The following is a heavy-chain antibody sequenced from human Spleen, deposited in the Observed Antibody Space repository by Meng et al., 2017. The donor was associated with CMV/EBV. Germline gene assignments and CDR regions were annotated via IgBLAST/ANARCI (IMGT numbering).Heavy chain of an antibody. J-gene: IGHJ5*02. V-gene: IGHV1-69*13. CDR2: IIPIFGTA. CDR1: GYTFTSYG. Sequence: QVQLVQSGAEVKKPGASVKVSCKASGYTFTSYGISWVRQAPGQGLEWMGGIIPIFGTANYAQKFQGRVTITADESTSTAYMELSSLRSEDTAVYYCARVRPNGSGSYHLWPWGQGTLVTVSS. CDR3: ARVRPNGSGSYHLWP. D-gene: IGHD3-10*01.